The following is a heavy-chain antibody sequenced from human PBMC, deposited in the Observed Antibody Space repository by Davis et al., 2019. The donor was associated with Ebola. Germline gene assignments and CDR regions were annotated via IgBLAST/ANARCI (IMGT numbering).Heavy chain of an antibody. V-gene: IGHV1-69*13. Sequence: SVKVSCKASGGTFSSYAISWVRQAPGQGLEWMGGIIPIFGTANYAQKFQGRVTITADESTSTAYMELSSLRSEDTAVYYCARYRHPNVDTAYFDYWGQGTLVTVSS. J-gene: IGHJ4*02. CDR1: GGTFSSYA. CDR3: ARYRHPNVDTAYFDY. D-gene: IGHD5-18*01. CDR2: IIPIFGTA.